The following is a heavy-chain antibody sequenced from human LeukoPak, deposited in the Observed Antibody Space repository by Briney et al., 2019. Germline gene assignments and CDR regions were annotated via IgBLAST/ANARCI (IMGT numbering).Heavy chain of an antibody. Sequence: ASVKVSCKASGYTFTTYGISWVRQAPGQGLEWMGWISAYDGNTNYAQKFQGTVIMTTDTSTSTAYMELRSLRSDDTAVYYCARCAFGPSSYYFDYWGQGTLVTVSS. J-gene: IGHJ4*02. CDR2: ISAYDGNT. V-gene: IGHV1-18*01. CDR1: GYTFTTYG. D-gene: IGHD2-2*01. CDR3: ARCAFGPSSYYFDY.